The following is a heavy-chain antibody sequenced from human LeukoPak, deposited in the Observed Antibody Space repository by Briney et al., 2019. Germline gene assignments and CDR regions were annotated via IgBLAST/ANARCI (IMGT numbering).Heavy chain of an antibody. J-gene: IGHJ5*02. V-gene: IGHV4-34*01. CDR1: GGSFSGYY. D-gene: IGHD3-3*01. Sequence: PSETLSLTCAVYGGSFSGYYWTWIRQPPGKGLEWIGEINHSGSTNYNPSLKSRVTISVDTSKSQFSLKLSSVTAADTAIYFCARRGLRFLESVKYSWFDPWGRGTLVTVSS. CDR2: INHSGST. CDR3: ARRGLRFLESVKYSWFDP.